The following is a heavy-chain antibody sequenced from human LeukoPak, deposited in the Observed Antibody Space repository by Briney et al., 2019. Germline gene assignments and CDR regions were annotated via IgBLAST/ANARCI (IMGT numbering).Heavy chain of an antibody. CDR3: TRDKLELRQFDY. Sequence: GGSLRLSCAASGFTFSSYAMSWVRQAPGKGLEWVSAISGSGGSTYYADSVKGRFTISRDNSKNTLYLQMNSLRAEDAAVYCCTRDKLELRQFDYWGQGTLVTVSS. CDR2: ISGSGGST. D-gene: IGHD1-7*01. J-gene: IGHJ4*02. CDR1: GFTFSSYA. V-gene: IGHV3-23*01.